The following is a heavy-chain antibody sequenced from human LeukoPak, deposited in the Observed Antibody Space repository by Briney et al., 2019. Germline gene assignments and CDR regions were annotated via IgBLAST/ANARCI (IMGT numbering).Heavy chain of an antibody. J-gene: IGHJ6*03. Sequence: RSSETLSLTCTVSGGSISSYSYYWGWIRQPPGKGLEWIGSIYYSGSTYYNPSLKSRVTISVDTSKNQFSLKLSSVTAADTAVYYCARGRVGYYYYYMDVWGKGTTVTVSS. CDR2: IYYSGST. CDR3: ARGRVGYYYYYMDV. CDR1: GGSISSYSYY. V-gene: IGHV4-39*01.